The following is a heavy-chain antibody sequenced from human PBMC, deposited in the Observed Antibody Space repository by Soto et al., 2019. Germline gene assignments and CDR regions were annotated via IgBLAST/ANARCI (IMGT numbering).Heavy chain of an antibody. J-gene: IGHJ5*02. CDR1: GFTFSSYS. CDR3: AGWTSYYYDSSGYPEAP. V-gene: IGHV3-21*01. D-gene: IGHD3-22*01. Sequence: GSLRLSCAASGFTFSSYSMNWVRQAPGKGLEWVSSISSSSSYIYYADSVKGRFTISRDNAKNSLYLQMNSLRAEDTAVYYCAGWTSYYYDSSGYPEAPWGQGTLVTVSS. CDR2: ISSSSSYI.